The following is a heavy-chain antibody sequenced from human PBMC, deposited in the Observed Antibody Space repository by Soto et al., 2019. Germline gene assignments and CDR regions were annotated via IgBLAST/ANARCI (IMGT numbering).Heavy chain of an antibody. Sequence: GGSLRLSCAASGFTFDDYAMHWVRQAPGKGLEWVSGISWNSGSIGYADSVKGRFTISRDNAKNSLYLQMNSLRAEDTALYYCAKDLDGYNDYWGQGTLVTASS. CDR1: GFTFDDYA. J-gene: IGHJ4*02. V-gene: IGHV3-9*01. CDR3: AKDLDGYNDY. D-gene: IGHD5-12*01. CDR2: ISWNSGSI.